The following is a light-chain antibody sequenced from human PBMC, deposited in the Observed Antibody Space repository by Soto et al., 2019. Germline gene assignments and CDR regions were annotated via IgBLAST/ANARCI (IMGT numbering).Light chain of an antibody. CDR1: QGFSNL. J-gene: IGKJ1*01. V-gene: IGKV1-9*01. CDR3: QQLNSYPRS. CDR2: FAS. Sequence: DIQLTQSPSFLSASEGDRVTIACRASQGFSNLLAWYQQKPGKAPKLLISFASTLQSGVPSRFTGSGAGTEFTLTTISLQPEDFATSYCQQLNSYPRSFGQGTKVEIK.